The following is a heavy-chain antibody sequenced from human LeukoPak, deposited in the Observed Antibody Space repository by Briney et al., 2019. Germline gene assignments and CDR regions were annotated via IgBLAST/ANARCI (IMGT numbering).Heavy chain of an antibody. CDR1: GFTFSTYS. CDR3: AYGSGGSPY. Sequence: GGSLRLSCAASGFTFSTYSMNWVRQAPGKGLEWVSSISGSSNYIYYADSVKGRFTVSRDNAKNSLYLQMNSLRAEDTAVYYCAYGSGGSPYWGQGTLVTVSS. CDR2: ISGSSNYI. V-gene: IGHV3-21*01. D-gene: IGHD3-10*01. J-gene: IGHJ4*02.